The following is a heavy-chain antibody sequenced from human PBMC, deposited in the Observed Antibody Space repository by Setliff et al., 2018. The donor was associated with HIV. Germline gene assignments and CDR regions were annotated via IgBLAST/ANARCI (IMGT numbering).Heavy chain of an antibody. D-gene: IGHD5-18*01. J-gene: IGHJ6*03. CDR3: ARVDTAMVWLGPYYYMDV. V-gene: IGHV1-69*05. Sequence: SVKVSCKASGGTFSSYAISWVRQAPGQGLEWMGGIIPIFGTANYAQKFQGRVTITTDESTSTAYMELSSLRSEDTAVYYCARVDTAMVWLGPYYYMDVWGKGTTVTVTS. CDR1: GGTFSSYA. CDR2: IIPIFGTA.